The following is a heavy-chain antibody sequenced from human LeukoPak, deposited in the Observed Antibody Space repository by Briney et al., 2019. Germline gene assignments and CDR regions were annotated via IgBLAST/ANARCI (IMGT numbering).Heavy chain of an antibody. V-gene: IGHV3-15*01. Sequence: GGSLRLSCTASGFTFADYALSWFRQAPGKGLEWVGRIKSKADGGTTDYAAPVKGRFTISRDDSKTTLYLQMNSLKTEDTAVYYCTTDRGVPGDVWGQGTTVTVSS. D-gene: IGHD2-2*01. CDR2: IKSKADGGTT. CDR3: TTDRGVPGDV. CDR1: GFTFADYA. J-gene: IGHJ6*02.